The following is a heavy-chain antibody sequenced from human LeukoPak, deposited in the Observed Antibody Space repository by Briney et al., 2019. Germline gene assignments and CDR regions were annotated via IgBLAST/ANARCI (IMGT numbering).Heavy chain of an antibody. J-gene: IGHJ4*02. CDR1: GYSFTSFG. CDR2: SSAYNGNT. CDR3: VRDLGVDTSMIFFDF. D-gene: IGHD5-18*01. Sequence: ASVKVSCKASGYSFTSFGISWVRQAPGQGLEWMGWSSAYNGNTNYVQKFQGRVTMSTDTSTSTAYMELRSLRSDDTAVFYCVRDLGVDTSMIFFDFWGQGTLVTVSS. V-gene: IGHV1-18*01.